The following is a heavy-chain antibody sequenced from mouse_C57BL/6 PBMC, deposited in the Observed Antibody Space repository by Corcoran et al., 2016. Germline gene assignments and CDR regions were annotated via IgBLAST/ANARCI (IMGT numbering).Heavy chain of an antibody. CDR1: GYTFTTYG. J-gene: IGHJ4*01. Sequence: QIQLVQSGPELKKPGETVKISCKASGYTFTTYGMSWVKQAPGKGLKWMGWINTYSGVPTYADDFKGRFAFSLETSASTAYLQINNLKNEDTATYFCARKGYGRTMGYAMDYWGQGTSVTVSS. V-gene: IGHV9-3*01. CDR2: INTYSGVP. CDR3: ARKGYGRTMGYAMDY. D-gene: IGHD1-1*01.